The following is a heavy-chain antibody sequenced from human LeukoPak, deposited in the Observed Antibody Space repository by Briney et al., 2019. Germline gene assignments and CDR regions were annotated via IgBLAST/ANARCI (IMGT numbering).Heavy chain of an antibody. CDR2: IKQDVGDE. CDR1: GFTFSRYR. CDR3: AREGDGFDI. V-gene: IGHV3-7*01. Sequence: PGGSLRLSCAGSGFTFSRYRISWVRQAPGKGLEWVASIKQDVGDEYYGDSVTGRFIISRDNGKNSLFLQMNSLRAEDTAVYYCAREGDGFDIWGQGTMVTVYS. J-gene: IGHJ3*02.